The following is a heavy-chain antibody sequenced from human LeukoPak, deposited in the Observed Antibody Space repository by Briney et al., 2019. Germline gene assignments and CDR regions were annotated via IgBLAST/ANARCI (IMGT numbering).Heavy chain of an antibody. D-gene: IGHD3-22*01. Sequence: SETLSLTCTVSGGSISSYYWSWIRQPPGKGLEWIGYIYYSGSTNYNPSLKSRVTISVDTSKNQFSLKLSSVTAADTAVYYCARVRTYYYDSSVSYIFDYWGQGTLVTVSS. J-gene: IGHJ4*02. CDR3: ARVRTYYYDSSVSYIFDY. V-gene: IGHV4-59*12. CDR2: IYYSGST. CDR1: GGSISSYY.